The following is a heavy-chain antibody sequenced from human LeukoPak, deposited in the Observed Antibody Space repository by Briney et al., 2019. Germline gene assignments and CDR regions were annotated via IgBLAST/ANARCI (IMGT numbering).Heavy chain of an antibody. Sequence: GGSLRLSCAASGFTFSSYWMSWVRQAPGKGPEWVANIKQDGSEKYYVDSVKGRFTISRDNAKNSLYLQMNSLRAEDTAVYYCARDEEDIVVKPAAHSRFYYYYYMDVWGKGTTVTVSS. D-gene: IGHD2-2*01. CDR1: GFTFSSYW. CDR2: IKQDGSEK. V-gene: IGHV3-7*01. CDR3: ARDEEDIVVKPAAHSRFYYYYYMDV. J-gene: IGHJ6*03.